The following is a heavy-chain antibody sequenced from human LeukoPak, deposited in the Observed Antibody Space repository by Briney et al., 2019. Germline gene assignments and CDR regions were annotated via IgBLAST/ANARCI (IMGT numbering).Heavy chain of an antibody. Sequence: ASVKVSCKTSGYSFTNYDINWVRQATGQGLEWMGWMNPYSGTTGYAQNFQGRVTMTRNTSINTAYMEMSSLTSEDTAVYYCAGALATTMLLGGYWGQGTLVTVSS. CDR1: GYSFTNYD. V-gene: IGHV1-8*01. CDR2: MNPYSGTT. J-gene: IGHJ4*02. CDR3: AGALATTMLLGGY. D-gene: IGHD3-16*01.